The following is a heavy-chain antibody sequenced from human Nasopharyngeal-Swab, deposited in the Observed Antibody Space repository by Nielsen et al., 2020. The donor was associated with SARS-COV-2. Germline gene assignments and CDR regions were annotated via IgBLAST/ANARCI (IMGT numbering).Heavy chain of an antibody. D-gene: IGHD2-21*01. CDR2: VSYDGSNK. J-gene: IGHJ4*02. CDR3: ANLWY. V-gene: IGHV3-30*18. Sequence: GESLKISCAASGFTFSSYGIHWVRQAPGKGLEWVAFVSYDGSNKYYADSVKGRFTISRDNSKNTLYLQMNTLRAEDTAVYYCANLWYWGQGTLVTVSS. CDR1: GFTFSSYG.